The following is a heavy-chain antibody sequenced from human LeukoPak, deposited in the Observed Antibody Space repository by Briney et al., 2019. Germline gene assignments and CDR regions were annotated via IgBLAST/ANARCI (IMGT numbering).Heavy chain of an antibody. Sequence: SETLSLTCAVYGGSFSVNYWSWIRQPPGKGLEWIGEINDSGSTSYNPSLKSRVAISGAASKNQPSLKLSSVPAADTAVYYCARRPVAAGRSVRYFDSWGRGTLVTVSS. J-gene: IGHJ4*02. CDR3: ARRPVAAGRSVRYFDS. CDR1: GGSFSVNY. CDR2: INDSGST. V-gene: IGHV4-34*01. D-gene: IGHD6-19*01.